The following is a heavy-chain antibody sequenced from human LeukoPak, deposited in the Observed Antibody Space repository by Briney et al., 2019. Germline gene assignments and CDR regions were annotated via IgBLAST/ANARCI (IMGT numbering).Heavy chain of an antibody. Sequence: ASVKVSCKASGYTFTSYYMHWVRQAPGQGLEWMGWINPNSGGTNYAQKFQGRVTMTRDTSISTAYMELSRLRSDDTAVYYCARDSAVCGSGSPRCWFDPWGQGTLVTVSS. V-gene: IGHV1-2*02. J-gene: IGHJ5*02. D-gene: IGHD3-10*01. CDR2: INPNSGGT. CDR1: GYTFTSYY. CDR3: ARDSAVCGSGSPRCWFDP.